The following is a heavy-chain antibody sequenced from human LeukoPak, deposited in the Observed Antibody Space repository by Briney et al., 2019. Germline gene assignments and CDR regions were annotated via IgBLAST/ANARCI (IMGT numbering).Heavy chain of an antibody. CDR3: ARGPYGSGANDY. CDR2: INHSGST. D-gene: IGHD3-10*01. V-gene: IGHV4-34*01. Sequence: SETLSLTCAVYGGSLSGYYWSWIRQPPGKGLEWIGEINHSGSTNYNPSLKSRVTISVDTSKNQFSLKLSSVTAADTAVYYCARGPYGSGANDYWGQGTLVTVSS. J-gene: IGHJ4*02. CDR1: GGSLSGYY.